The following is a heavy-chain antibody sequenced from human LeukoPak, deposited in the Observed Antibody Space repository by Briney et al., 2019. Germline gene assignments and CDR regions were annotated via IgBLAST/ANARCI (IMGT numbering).Heavy chain of an antibody. J-gene: IGHJ4*02. CDR3: ARDWLIDSSGYQYFDY. CDR1: GFTFSSYS. D-gene: IGHD3-22*01. V-gene: IGHV3-48*02. Sequence: PGGSLRLSCAASGFTFSSYSMNWVRQAPGKGLEWVSYISSSSSTIYYADSVKGRFTISRDNAKNSLYLQMNSLRDEDTAVYYCARDWLIDSSGYQYFDYWGQGTLVTVSS. CDR2: ISSSSSTI.